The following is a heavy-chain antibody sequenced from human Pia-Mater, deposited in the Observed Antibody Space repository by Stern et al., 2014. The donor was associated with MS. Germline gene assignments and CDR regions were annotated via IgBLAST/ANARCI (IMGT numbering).Heavy chain of an antibody. Sequence: QVQLQESGPGLVKPSETLSLTCAVSGDSISSYTHYWAWIRPPPGKGLEWIGSVYYSGATYYNPSLKRPVTISVDTSKNQFSLGLNSVTAADTAVYYCAKHACTGAACPFDLWGQGTLVTVSS. D-gene: IGHD2-8*02. V-gene: IGHV4-39*01. CDR2: VYYSGAT. J-gene: IGHJ4*02. CDR1: GDSISSYTHY. CDR3: AKHACTGAACPFDL.